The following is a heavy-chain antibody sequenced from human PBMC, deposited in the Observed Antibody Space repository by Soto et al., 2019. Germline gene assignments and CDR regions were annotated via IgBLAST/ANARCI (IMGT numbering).Heavy chain of an antibody. J-gene: IGHJ3*02. CDR1: GFTFSSYG. D-gene: IGHD3-22*01. CDR3: ARFVPSYYDSSGYGDAFDI. V-gene: IGHV3-33*01. Sequence: QVQLVESGGGVVQPGRSLRLSCAASGFTFSSYGMHWVRQAPGKGLEWVAVIWYDGSNKYYADSVKGRFTISRDNSKNTLYLQMNSLRAEDTAVYYCARFVPSYYDSSGYGDAFDIWGQGTMVTVSS. CDR2: IWYDGSNK.